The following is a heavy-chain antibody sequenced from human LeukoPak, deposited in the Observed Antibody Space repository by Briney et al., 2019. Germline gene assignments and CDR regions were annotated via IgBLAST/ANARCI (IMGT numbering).Heavy chain of an antibody. CDR1: GGSFSGYY. V-gene: IGHV4-34*01. CDR2: INHSGST. J-gene: IGHJ5*02. Sequence: SETLSLTCAVYGGSFSGYYWSWIRQPPGKGLEWIGEINHSGSTNYNPSLKSRVTISVDTSKNQFSLKLSSVTAADTAVYYCARGYCSSTSCYVRLFWYGSGNDWCDPWGQGTMVSVSS. D-gene: IGHD2-2*01. CDR3: ARGYCSSTSCYVRLFWYGSGNDWCDP.